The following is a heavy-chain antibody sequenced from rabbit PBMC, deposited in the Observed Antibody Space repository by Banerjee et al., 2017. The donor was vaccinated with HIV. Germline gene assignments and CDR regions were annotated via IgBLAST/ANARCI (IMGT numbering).Heavy chain of an antibody. CDR3: VREYGSSSGYFGVFDL. CDR1: GFSFSDVYY. V-gene: IGHV1S40*01. Sequence: QSLEESGGDLVKPGASLTLTCTASGFSFSDVYYIYWVRQAPGKGLEWIACISTGSVSSTYYASRAKGRFTISKTSSTTVTLQMTSLTAADTATYFCVREYGSSSGYFGVFDLWGPGTLVTVS. D-gene: IGHD1-1*01. CDR2: ISTGSVSST. J-gene: IGHJ4*01.